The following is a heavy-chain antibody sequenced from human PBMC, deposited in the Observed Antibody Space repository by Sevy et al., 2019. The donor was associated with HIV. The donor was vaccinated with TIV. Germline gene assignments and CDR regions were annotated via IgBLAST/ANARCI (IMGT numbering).Heavy chain of an antibody. D-gene: IGHD6-13*01. CDR2: ISGSGGST. J-gene: IGHJ4*02. V-gene: IGHV3-23*01. CDR3: AKDSSGIAAAGTDY. CDR1: GFTFSSYA. Sequence: GGSLRLSCAASGFTFSSYAMSWVRQAPGEGLEWVSAISGSGGSTYYADSVKGRFTISRDNSKNTLYLQMNSLRAEDTAVYYCAKDSSGIAAAGTDYWGQGTLVTISS.